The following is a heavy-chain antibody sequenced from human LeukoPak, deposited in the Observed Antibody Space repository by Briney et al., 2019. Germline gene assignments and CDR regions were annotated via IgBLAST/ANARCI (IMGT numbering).Heavy chain of an antibody. CDR2: INHSGST. Sequence: AETLSLTCAVYGGSFSGYYWSWIRQPPGKGLEWIGEINHSGSTNYNPSLKSRVTISVDTSKNQFSLNLSSVTAADTAVDYCARSTAVTIFDYWGQGTLVTVSS. CDR1: GGSFSGYY. CDR3: ARSTAVTIFDY. D-gene: IGHD4-17*01. J-gene: IGHJ4*02. V-gene: IGHV4-34*01.